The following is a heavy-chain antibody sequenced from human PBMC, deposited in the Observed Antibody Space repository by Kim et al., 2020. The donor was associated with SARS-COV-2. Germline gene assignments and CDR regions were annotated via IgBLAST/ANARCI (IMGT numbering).Heavy chain of an antibody. J-gene: IGHJ5*02. CDR1: GYTFTSYA. CDR2: INTNTGNP. D-gene: IGHD2-2*01. V-gene: IGHV7-4-1*02. Sequence: ASVKVSCKASGYTFTSYAMNWVRQAPGQGLEWMGWINTNTGNPTYAQGFTGRFVFSLDTSVSTAYLQISSLKAEDTAVYYCARVRERYCSSTSCPRWFDPWGQGTLVTVSS. CDR3: ARVRERYCSSTSCPRWFDP.